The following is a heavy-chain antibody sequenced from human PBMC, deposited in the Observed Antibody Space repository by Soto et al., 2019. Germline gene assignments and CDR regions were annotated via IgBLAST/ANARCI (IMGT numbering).Heavy chain of an antibody. V-gene: IGHV3-23*01. CDR1: EFTFSSYA. D-gene: IGHD1-26*01. Sequence: EVQLLESGGGLVQPGGSLRLSCAASEFTFSSYAMIWVRQAPGTGLNWVSAISGSGDGTYYADSVKGRFTISRDNSKNTLYLQMNSLRAEDTAVYYCAKTRATAGIDYWGQGTLVTVSS. CDR2: ISGSGDGT. J-gene: IGHJ4*02. CDR3: AKTRATAGIDY.